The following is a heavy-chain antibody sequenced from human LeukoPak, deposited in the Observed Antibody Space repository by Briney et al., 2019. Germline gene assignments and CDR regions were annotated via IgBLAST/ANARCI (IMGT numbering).Heavy chain of an antibody. Sequence: GGTLKLSCATSDFTFSGSAMHWVRQASGKGLEWVGRIRDKANNYATAYAASVKGRFTISRDDSKNTAYLQMNSLKTEDTAVYYCTRHYAVPGTGTSAFDIWGQGITVTVSS. V-gene: IGHV3-73*01. CDR1: DFTFSGSA. D-gene: IGHD3/OR15-3a*01. CDR3: TRHYAVPGTGTSAFDI. CDR2: IRDKANNYAT. J-gene: IGHJ3*02.